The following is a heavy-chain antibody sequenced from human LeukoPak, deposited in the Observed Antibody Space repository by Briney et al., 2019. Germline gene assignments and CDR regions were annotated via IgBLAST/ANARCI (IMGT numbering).Heavy chain of an antibody. D-gene: IGHD1-26*01. J-gene: IGHJ6*03. CDR3: AKVPSGSYYQVYYYYMDV. Sequence: GTLRLSCAASGFTFSSYGMSWVRQAPGKGLEWVSAISGSGGSTYYADSVKGRFTISRDNSKNTLYLQMNSLRAEDTAVYYCAKVPSGSYYQVYYYYMDVWGKGTTVTVSS. V-gene: IGHV3-23*01. CDR2: ISGSGGST. CDR1: GFTFSSYG.